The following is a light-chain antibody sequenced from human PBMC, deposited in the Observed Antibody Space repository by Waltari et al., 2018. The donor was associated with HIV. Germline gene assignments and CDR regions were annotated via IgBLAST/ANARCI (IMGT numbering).Light chain of an antibody. V-gene: IGLV2-14*01. CDR2: EVS. CDR1: SSDVGGYNY. Sequence: QSALTQPASVSGSPGQSITISCTGTSSDVGGYNYVSWYQQHPGKAPKRMIYEVSNRPSGGSNRCAGSKSGNTASLTISGLQAEDEADYYCSSYTSSSTLVFGTGTKVTVL. CDR3: SSYTSSSTLV. J-gene: IGLJ1*01.